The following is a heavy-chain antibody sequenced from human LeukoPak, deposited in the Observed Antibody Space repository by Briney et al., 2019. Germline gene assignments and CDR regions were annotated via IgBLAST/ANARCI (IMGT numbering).Heavy chain of an antibody. V-gene: IGHV4-34*01. D-gene: IGHD2-15*01. Sequence: SETLSLTCAVYGGSFSGYYWSWIRQPPGKGLEWIGEINHSGSTNYNPSLKSRVTISVDTSKNQFSLKLSSVTAADTAVYYCARGGTACSGGSCYSLRYYYGMDVWGQGTTVTVSS. J-gene: IGHJ6*02. CDR3: ARGGTACSGGSCYSLRYYYGMDV. CDR2: INHSGST. CDR1: GGSFSGYY.